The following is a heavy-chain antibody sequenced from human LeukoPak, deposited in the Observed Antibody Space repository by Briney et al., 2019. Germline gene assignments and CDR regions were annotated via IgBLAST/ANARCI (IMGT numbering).Heavy chain of an antibody. D-gene: IGHD2-2*01. CDR3: AKIGDGNLDIVVVPAAIPPHAFDI. Sequence: PGGSLRLSCAASGFTFSSYGMHWVRQAPGKGLEWVAFIRYDGSNKYYADSVKGRFTISRDNSKNTLYLQMNSLRAEDTAVYYCAKIGDGNLDIVVVPAAIPPHAFDIWGQGTMVTVSS. CDR2: IRYDGSNK. J-gene: IGHJ3*02. V-gene: IGHV3-30*02. CDR1: GFTFSSYG.